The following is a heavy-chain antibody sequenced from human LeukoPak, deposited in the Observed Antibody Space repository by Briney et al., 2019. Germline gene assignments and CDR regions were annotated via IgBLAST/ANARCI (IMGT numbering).Heavy chain of an antibody. D-gene: IGHD3-22*01. V-gene: IGHV3-23*01. Sequence: GGSLRLSCAAYGFTVSSNYMSWVRQAPGKGLEWVSSISGGGDSTYYADSAKGRFTISRDNSKDTLYLNMNSLRAKDTAVYYCAKDSLHYYDSRGHYSNWLDPWGRGILVTVSS. CDR3: AKDSLHYYDSRGHYSNWLDP. CDR1: GFTVSSNY. CDR2: ISGGGDST. J-gene: IGHJ5*02.